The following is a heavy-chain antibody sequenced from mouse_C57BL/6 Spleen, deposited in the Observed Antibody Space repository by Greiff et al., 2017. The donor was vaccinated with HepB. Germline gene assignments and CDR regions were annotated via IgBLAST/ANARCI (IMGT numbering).Heavy chain of an antibody. CDR2: IYPGSGNT. Sequence: VQLQQSGAELVRPGASVKLSCKASGYTFTDYYINWVKQRPGQGLEWIARIYPGSGNTYYNEKFKGKATLTAEKSSSTAYMQLSSLSSEDSAVYCCARSMTTVVATSWYFDVWGTGTTVTVSS. J-gene: IGHJ1*03. V-gene: IGHV1-76*01. CDR3: ARSMTTVVATSWYFDV. CDR1: GYTFTDYY. D-gene: IGHD1-1*01.